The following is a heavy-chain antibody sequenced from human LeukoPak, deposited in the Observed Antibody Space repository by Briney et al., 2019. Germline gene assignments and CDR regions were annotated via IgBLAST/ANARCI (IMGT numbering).Heavy chain of an antibody. Sequence: GGSLRLSCAASGFTFSSYAMHWVRQAPGKGLEWVAVISYDGSNKYYADSVKGRFTISRNNSKNTLYLQMNSLRAEDTAVYYCARSEDYYDSSGYYSLIDYWGQGTLVTVSS. J-gene: IGHJ4*02. CDR3: ARSEDYYDSSGYYSLIDY. D-gene: IGHD3-22*01. V-gene: IGHV3-30-3*01. CDR1: GFTFSSYA. CDR2: ISYDGSNK.